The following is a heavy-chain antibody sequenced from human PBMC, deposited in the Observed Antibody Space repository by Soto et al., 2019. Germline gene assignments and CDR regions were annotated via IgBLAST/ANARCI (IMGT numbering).Heavy chain of an antibody. CDR3: ARYVSSSWPNWFDP. J-gene: IGHJ5*02. Sequence: ASVKVSCKASGYTFTSYGISWVRQAPGQGLEWMGWISAYNGNTNYAQKLQGRVTMTTDTSTSTAYMELRSLRSDDTAVYYCARYVSSSWPNWFDPWSQGTLVTVSS. D-gene: IGHD6-13*01. V-gene: IGHV1-18*01. CDR1: GYTFTSYG. CDR2: ISAYNGNT.